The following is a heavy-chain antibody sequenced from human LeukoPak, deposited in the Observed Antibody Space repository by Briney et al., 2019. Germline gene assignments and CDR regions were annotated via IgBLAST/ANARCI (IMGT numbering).Heavy chain of an antibody. Sequence: GGSLRLSCAASGFTFSDYYMSWIRQAPGKGLEWVSAISGSGGSTYYADSVKGRFTISRDNSKNTLYLQMNSLRAEDTAVYYCAKDVVVVPYYYYYYGMDVWGQGTTVTVSS. CDR2: ISGSGGST. CDR1: GFTFSDYY. CDR3: AKDVVVVPYYYYYYGMDV. J-gene: IGHJ6*02. V-gene: IGHV3-23*01. D-gene: IGHD2-15*01.